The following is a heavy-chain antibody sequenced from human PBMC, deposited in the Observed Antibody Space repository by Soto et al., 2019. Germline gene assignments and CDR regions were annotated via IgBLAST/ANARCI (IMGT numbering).Heavy chain of an antibody. CDR2: ISYDGSNK. J-gene: IGHJ4*02. CDR1: GFTFSSYG. CDR3: AKDRSRSYGSGYPLGYFDY. V-gene: IGHV3-30*18. D-gene: IGHD3-22*01. Sequence: QVQLVESGGGVVQPGRSLRLSCAASGFTFSSYGLHWVRQAPGKGLEWVAVISYDGSNKYYADSVKGRFTISRDKSKNTLYLQMNSLRVEDTAVYYCAKDRSRSYGSGYPLGYFDYWGQGTLVTVSS.